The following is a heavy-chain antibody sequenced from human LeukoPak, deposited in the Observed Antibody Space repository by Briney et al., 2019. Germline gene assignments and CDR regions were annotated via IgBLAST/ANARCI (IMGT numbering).Heavy chain of an antibody. J-gene: IGHJ3*02. CDR3: ARASRNSYYYDSSGYRGSAFDI. Sequence: GGSLRLSCAASGFTVSSNYMSWVRQAPGKGLEWVSVIYSGGSTYYADSMKGRFTISRDNSKNTLYLQMNSLRAEDTAVYYCARASRNSYYYDSSGYRGSAFDIWGQGTMVTVSS. D-gene: IGHD3-22*01. CDR1: GFTVSSNY. V-gene: IGHV3-66*01. CDR2: IYSGGST.